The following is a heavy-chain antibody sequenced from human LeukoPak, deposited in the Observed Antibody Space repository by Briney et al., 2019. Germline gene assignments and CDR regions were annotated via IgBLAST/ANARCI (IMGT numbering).Heavy chain of an antibody. J-gene: IGHJ4*02. V-gene: IGHV3-74*01. CDR1: GFTFSTFW. Sequence: PGGSLRLSCATSGFTFSTFWMHWVRQAPGKGLVWVSRINHDGSSTNYADSVKGWFTISRDNAKNTLYLQMNSLRAEDTAVYYCVRDWGYDSSGYWQKYFDTWGQGTLVTVSS. CDR2: INHDGSST. CDR3: VRDWGYDSSGYWQKYFDT. D-gene: IGHD3-22*01.